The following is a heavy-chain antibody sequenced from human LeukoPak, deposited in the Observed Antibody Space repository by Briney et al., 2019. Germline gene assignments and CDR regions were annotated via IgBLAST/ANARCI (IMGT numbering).Heavy chain of an antibody. CDR1: GYTFTGYY. CDR2: ISPYNGNT. J-gene: IGHJ3*02. V-gene: IGHV1-18*04. CDR3: AGQSYYDGRGDDAFDI. Sequence: GASVKVSCKASGYTFTGYYMHWVRQAPGQGLEWMGWISPYNGNTKFAQKFQGRVTVTTETSTSTAYMELRSLRSDDTAVYYCAGQSYYDGRGDDAFDIWGQGTMVTVSS. D-gene: IGHD3-16*01.